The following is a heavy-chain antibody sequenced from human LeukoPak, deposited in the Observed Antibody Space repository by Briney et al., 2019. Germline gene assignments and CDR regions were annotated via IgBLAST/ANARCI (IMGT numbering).Heavy chain of an antibody. CDR3: AADLREYSSSPNAFDY. J-gene: IGHJ4*02. V-gene: IGHV1-58*02. CDR2: IVVGSGNT. Sequence: TSVKVSCKASGFTFTSSAMQWVRQARGQRLEWIGWIVVGSGNTNYAQKFQERVTITRDMSTSTAYMELGSLRSEDTAVYYCAADLREYSSSPNAFDYWGQGTLVTVSS. D-gene: IGHD6-6*01. CDR1: GFTFTSSA.